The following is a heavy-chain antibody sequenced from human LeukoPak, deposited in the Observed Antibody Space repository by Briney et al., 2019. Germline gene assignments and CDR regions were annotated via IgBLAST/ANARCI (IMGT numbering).Heavy chain of an antibody. CDR2: ISGSGGTT. J-gene: IGHJ4*02. CDR1: GFTFSSYA. V-gene: IGHV3-23*01. Sequence: GGSLRLSCAASGFTFSSYAMSWVRQAPGKGLEWVSAISGSGGTTYYADSVKGRFTISRDNSKNTLYLQMNSLRGDDTAVYHCAKRESLASGSYDYWGQGTLVTVSS. D-gene: IGHD3-10*01. CDR3: AKRESLASGSYDY.